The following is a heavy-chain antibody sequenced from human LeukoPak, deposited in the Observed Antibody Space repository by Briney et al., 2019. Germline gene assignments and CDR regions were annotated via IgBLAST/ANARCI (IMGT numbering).Heavy chain of an antibody. D-gene: IGHD6-19*01. V-gene: IGHV1-46*01. CDR1: GYTFTSYY. CDR3: ASRSSGWFSVGILDY. CDR2: INPSGGST. Sequence: ASVKVSCKASGYTFTSYYMHWVRQAPGQGLEWMGIINPSGGSTSYAQKFQGRVTMTRDMSTSTVYMELSSLRSEDTAVYYCASRSSGWFSVGILDYWGQGTLVTVSS. J-gene: IGHJ4*02.